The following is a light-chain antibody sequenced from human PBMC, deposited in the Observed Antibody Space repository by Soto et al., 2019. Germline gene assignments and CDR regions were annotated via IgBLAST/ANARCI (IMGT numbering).Light chain of an antibody. CDR1: QSVSSY. CDR2: DAS. Sequence: EIVLTQSPATLSLSPGERDTLSCRASQSVSSYLAWYQQKPGQAPRLLIYDASNRATGIPARFSGSGSGTDFTLTISSLEPEDFAVYYCQQRSNWPQLTFGGGTKVHI. CDR3: QQRSNWPQLT. V-gene: IGKV3-11*01. J-gene: IGKJ4*01.